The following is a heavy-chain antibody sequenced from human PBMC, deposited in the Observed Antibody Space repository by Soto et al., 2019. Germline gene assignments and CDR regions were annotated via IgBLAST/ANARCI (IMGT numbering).Heavy chain of an antibody. CDR2: IWHDGTRK. Sequence: TGGSLRLSCSVSDFAFRLHGIHWVRHTPGKGLEWVAMIWHDGTRKYFRDSVRGRFTISRDSAKNKVYLQMNNLRAEDTALYYCTKASSDRNHMEVWGPGTTVTVSS. CDR1: DFAFRLHG. J-gene: IGHJ6*02. V-gene: IGHV3-33*06. CDR3: TKASSDRNHMEV.